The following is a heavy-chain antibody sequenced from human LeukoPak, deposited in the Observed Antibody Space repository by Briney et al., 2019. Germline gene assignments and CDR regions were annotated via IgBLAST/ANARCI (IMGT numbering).Heavy chain of an antibody. Sequence: PSETLSLTCAVYGGSFSGYYWSWIRQPPGKGLEWIGEINHSGSTNYNPSLKSRVTISVDTSKNQFSLKLSSVTAADTAVYYCARREESFRWFDPWGLGTLVTVSS. CDR1: GGSFSGYY. CDR3: ARREESFRWFDP. V-gene: IGHV4-34*01. J-gene: IGHJ5*02. CDR2: INHSGST.